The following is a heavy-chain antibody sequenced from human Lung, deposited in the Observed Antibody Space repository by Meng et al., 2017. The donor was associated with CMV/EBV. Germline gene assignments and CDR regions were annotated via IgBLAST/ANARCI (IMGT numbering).Heavy chain of an antibody. Sequence: QVAVVQLGAEVKKPGDSVKVACKASGYTFTNYYMHWVRQAPGQGLEWMGIINTSVGYTSHAQKFQGRVTMTRDTSTSTVHMEVSSLRSADTAVYYCARASRVLGGFDYWGQGTLVTVSS. CDR1: GYTFTNYY. CDR2: INTSVGYT. J-gene: IGHJ4*02. D-gene: IGHD3-16*01. CDR3: ARASRVLGGFDY. V-gene: IGHV1-46*01.